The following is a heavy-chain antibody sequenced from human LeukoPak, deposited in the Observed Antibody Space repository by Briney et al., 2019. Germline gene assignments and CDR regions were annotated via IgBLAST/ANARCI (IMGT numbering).Heavy chain of an antibody. CDR3: ARTTGAIDY. V-gene: IGHV3-48*03. CDR2: ISSSGSTI. J-gene: IGHJ4*02. CDR1: GFTFSSYE. D-gene: IGHD4/OR15-4a*01. Sequence: PGGSLRLSWAASGFTFSSYEMNWFRKAPGKGLEWVSYISSSGSTIYYADSVKGRFTISRDNAKNSLYLQMNSPRAEDTAVYYCARTTGAIDYWGQGTLVTVSS.